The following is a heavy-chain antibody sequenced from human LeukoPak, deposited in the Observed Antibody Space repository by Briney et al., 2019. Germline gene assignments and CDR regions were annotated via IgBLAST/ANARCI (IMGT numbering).Heavy chain of an antibody. CDR3: AKQARDIVVVPAAINY. CDR2: ISGSGGST. V-gene: IGHV3-23*01. J-gene: IGHJ4*02. Sequence: GGSLRLSCAASGFSFSTYWMSWVRQAPGKGLEWVSAISGSGGSTYYADSVKGRFTISRDNSKNTLYLQMNSLRAVDTAVYYCAKQARDIVVVPAAINYWGQGTLVTVSS. CDR1: GFSFSTYW. D-gene: IGHD2-2*01.